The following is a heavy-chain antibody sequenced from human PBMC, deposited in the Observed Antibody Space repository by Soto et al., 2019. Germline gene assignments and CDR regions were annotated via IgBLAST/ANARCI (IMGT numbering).Heavy chain of an antibody. D-gene: IGHD1-26*01. Sequence: PGGSLRLSCAASGFTFITYAMSWVRQAPGKGLEWVSSISGTGAYTYYADSVKGRFTVSRDNSKNTLYLQMNSLRGEGLRRELLQPSGEYYYYYGMDVWGQGTTVTVSS. J-gene: IGHJ6*02. CDR1: GFTFITYA. CDR2: ISGTGAYT. V-gene: IGHV3-23*01. CDR3: QPSGEYYYYYGMDV.